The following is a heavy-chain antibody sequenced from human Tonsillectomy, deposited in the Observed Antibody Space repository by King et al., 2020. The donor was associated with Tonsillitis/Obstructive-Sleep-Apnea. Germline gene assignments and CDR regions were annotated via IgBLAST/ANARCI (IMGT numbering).Heavy chain of an antibody. Sequence: VQLQQWGAGLLKPSETLSLPCAVSGGSFSGYYWTWLRQPPGKGLEWIGEINHSGSTNYNPSLKSRVTISADTSKNQFSLRLNSVTAADTAVSYCAAVTTGGVYWGQGTLFTVSS. CDR1: GGSFSGYY. CDR3: AAVTTGGVY. J-gene: IGHJ4*02. D-gene: IGHD4-17*01. V-gene: IGHV4-34*01. CDR2: INHSGST.